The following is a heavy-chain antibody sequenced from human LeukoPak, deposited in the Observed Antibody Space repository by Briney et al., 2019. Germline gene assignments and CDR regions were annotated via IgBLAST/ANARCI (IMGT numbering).Heavy chain of an antibody. CDR2: ISGSGGST. CDR1: GFTFSSYA. D-gene: IGHD3-22*01. J-gene: IGHJ3*02. CDR3: AKDYSGYYDSSGYCSDDAFDI. V-gene: IGHV3-23*01. Sequence: GGSLRLSCAASGFTFSSYAMSWVRQAPGKGLEWVSAISGSGGSTYYADSVKGRFTISRDNSKNTLYLQMNSLRAEDTAVYYCAKDYSGYYDSSGYCSDDAFDIWGQGTMVAVSS.